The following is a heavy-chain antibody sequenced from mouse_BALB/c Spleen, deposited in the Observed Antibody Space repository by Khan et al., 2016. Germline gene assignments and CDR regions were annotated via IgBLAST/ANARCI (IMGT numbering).Heavy chain of an antibody. CDR3: ARYEGGFAY. D-gene: IGHD2-3*01. J-gene: IGHJ3*01. V-gene: IGHV1-7*01. CDR1: GYTFTSYW. Sequence: QVQLQQSGAELANPGASVKMSCKASGYTFTSYWMHWVKQRPGQGLEWIGYINPSTGYTEYNQKFKDKATLTADKSSSTAYMQLSSLTSEDSAVYYCARYEGGFAYWGQGTLVTVSA. CDR2: INPSTGYT.